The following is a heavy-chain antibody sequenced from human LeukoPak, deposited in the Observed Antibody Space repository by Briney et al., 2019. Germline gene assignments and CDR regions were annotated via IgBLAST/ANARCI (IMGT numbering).Heavy chain of an antibody. CDR3: ANAEYGDYVGYFDY. D-gene: IGHD4-17*01. J-gene: IGHJ4*02. CDR2: ISYDGSNK. Sequence: GGSLRLSCAASGFTFSSYGMHWVRQTPGKGLEWVAVISYDGSNKYYADSVKGRFTISRDNSMNTLYLQMNSLRVEDTAVYYCANAEYGDYVGYFDYWGQGTLVTVSS. CDR1: GFTFSSYG. V-gene: IGHV3-30*18.